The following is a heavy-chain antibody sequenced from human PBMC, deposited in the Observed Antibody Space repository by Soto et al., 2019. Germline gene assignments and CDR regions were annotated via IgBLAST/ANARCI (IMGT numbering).Heavy chain of an antibody. D-gene: IGHD3-3*01. V-gene: IGHV2-5*02. CDR3: AHSTSTRHYDFWSGPRTDV. CDR1: GFSLSTSGVG. J-gene: IGHJ6*02. CDR2: IYWDDDK. Sequence: GPTLVNPTQTLTLTCTFSGFSLSTSGVGVGWIRQPPGKALEWLALIYWDDDKRYSPSLKSRLTITKDTSKNQVVLTMTNMDPVDTATYYCAHSTSTRHYDFWSGPRTDVWGQGTTVTVSS.